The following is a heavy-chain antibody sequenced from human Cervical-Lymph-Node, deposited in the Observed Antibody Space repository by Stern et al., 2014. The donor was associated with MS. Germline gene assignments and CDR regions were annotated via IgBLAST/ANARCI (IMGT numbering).Heavy chain of an antibody. V-gene: IGHV1-58*02. CDR3: AAGALKGGMAV. CDR1: GFTFSSSA. J-gene: IGHJ6*02. CDR2: IAVGSGNR. Sequence: QLVESGPEVKKPGTSVKVSCKASGFTFSSSAMQWVRQARGQRLEWIGWIAVGSGNRNFAQKFQERVSITRDKSTGTAYLELSSLRFDDTAVYYCAAGALKGGMAVWGQGTTVTVSS.